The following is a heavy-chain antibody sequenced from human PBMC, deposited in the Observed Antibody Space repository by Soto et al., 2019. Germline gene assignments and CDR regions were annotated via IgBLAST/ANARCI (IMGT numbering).Heavy chain of an antibody. V-gene: IGHV1-2*02. CDR3: ASRRVCSGYSCYDAFDI. Sequence: ASVTVSCQASGYGSILTDYFFNWVRESPGQGLEWMGWVAPNSGDTKYAQKFHGRVTMTAETSISTVYMELSGLTSDDTATYYCASRRVCSGYSCYDAFDIWGQGTLVTVSS. D-gene: IGHD2-15*01. CDR2: VAPNSGDT. CDR1: GYGSILTDYF. J-gene: IGHJ3*02.